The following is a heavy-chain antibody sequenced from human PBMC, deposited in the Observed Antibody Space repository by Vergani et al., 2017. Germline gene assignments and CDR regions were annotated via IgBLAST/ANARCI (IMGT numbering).Heavy chain of an antibody. CDR2: IHPADSDT. CDR1: GYSFTNYW. V-gene: IGHV5-51*01. J-gene: IGHJ4*02. CDR3: ARLYGRDSSGSKYFDY. D-gene: IGHD3-22*01. Sequence: EVQLVQSGAEVKKPGESLKISCQLSGYSFTNYWIGWVRQMPGKGLEWMGIIHPADSDTTYSPSFQGQVPISVDKSVSTAYLQRSSLRASDSAMYYCARLYGRDSSGSKYFDYWGQGTLVTVSS.